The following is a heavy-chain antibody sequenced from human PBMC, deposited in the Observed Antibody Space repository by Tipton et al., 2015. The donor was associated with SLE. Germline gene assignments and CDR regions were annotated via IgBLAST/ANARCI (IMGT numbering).Heavy chain of an antibody. Sequence: QLVQSGAEVKKPWASVKVSCKASGYTFTTYGISWVRQAPGQGLEWMGWISTYNGNTKYAQKFQGRVTITADKSTSTAYMELSSLRSEDTAVYSCARLRSTGVGNRGYPDNWGRGTLVTVSS. J-gene: IGHJ4*02. CDR2: ISTYNGNT. D-gene: IGHD3-22*01. CDR1: GYTFTTYG. V-gene: IGHV1-18*04. CDR3: ARLRSTGVGNRGYPDN.